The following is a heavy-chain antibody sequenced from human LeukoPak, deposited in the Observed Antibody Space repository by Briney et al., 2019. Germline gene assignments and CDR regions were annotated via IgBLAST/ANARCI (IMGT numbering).Heavy chain of an antibody. CDR3: ARKRSSGYEKGFDY. CDR2: INHSEST. J-gene: IGHJ4*02. D-gene: IGHD3-22*01. CDR1: GGPFSGYY. Sequence: SETLSLTCAVCGGPFSGYYWSWIRQPPGKGLEWIGEINHSESTNYNPSLKSRVTISVDTSKNQFSLKLSSVTAADTAVYYCARKRSSGYEKGFDYWGQGTLVTVSS. V-gene: IGHV4-34*01.